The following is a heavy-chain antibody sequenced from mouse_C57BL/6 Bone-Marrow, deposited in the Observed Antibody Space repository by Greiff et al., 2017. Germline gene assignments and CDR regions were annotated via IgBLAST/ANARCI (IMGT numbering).Heavy chain of an antibody. V-gene: IGHV1-64*01. Sequence: VQLQQPGAELVKPGASVKLSCKASGYTFTSYWMHWVKQRPGQGLEWIGMIHPTSGSTNYNEKFKSQSTLTVDKSSSTASMQLSSLTSEDAAVYYCARGGYWFAYWGQGTLVTVSA. D-gene: IGHD2-2*01. CDR3: ARGGYWFAY. J-gene: IGHJ3*01. CDR1: GYTFTSYW. CDR2: IHPTSGST.